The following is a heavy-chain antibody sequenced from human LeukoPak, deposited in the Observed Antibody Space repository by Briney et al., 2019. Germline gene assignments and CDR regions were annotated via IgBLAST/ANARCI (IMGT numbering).Heavy chain of an antibody. CDR1: GFTFSNYW. Sequence: GSLRLSCAASGFTFSNYWMSWVRQPPGKGLEWIGEINHSGSTNYNPSLKSRVTISVDTSKNQFSLKLSSVTAADTAVYYCARGRTRVVVAATANWFDPWGQGTLVTVSS. D-gene: IGHD2-15*01. V-gene: IGHV4-34*01. J-gene: IGHJ5*02. CDR2: INHSGST. CDR3: ARGRTRVVVAATANWFDP.